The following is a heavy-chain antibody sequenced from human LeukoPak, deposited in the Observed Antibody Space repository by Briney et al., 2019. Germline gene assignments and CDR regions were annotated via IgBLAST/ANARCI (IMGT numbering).Heavy chain of an antibody. Sequence: GGSLRLACVASAFTFSNYWMTWVRQAPGKGLQWVANSKYDGSEKFSVDSVKGRFTISRDNANRSLYLQMNSLRAEDTAVYYCARSYYYESSGYYPAAYWGQGTLVTVSS. D-gene: IGHD3-22*01. J-gene: IGHJ4*02. CDR3: ARSYYYESSGYYPAAY. V-gene: IGHV3-7*01. CDR2: SKYDGSEK. CDR1: AFTFSNYW.